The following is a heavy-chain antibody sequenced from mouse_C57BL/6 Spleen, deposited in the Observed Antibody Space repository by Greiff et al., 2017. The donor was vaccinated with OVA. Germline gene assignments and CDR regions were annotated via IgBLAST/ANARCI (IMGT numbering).Heavy chain of an antibody. J-gene: IGHJ1*03. D-gene: IGHD1-1*01. CDR1: GFTFSDYG. Sequence: EVQVVESGGGLVQPGGSLKLSCAASGFTFSDYGMAWVRQAPRKGPEWVAFISNLAYSIYYADTVTGRFTISRENAKNTLYLEMSSLRSEDTAMYYCARMGYGSSPWYFDVWGTGTTVTVSS. CDR3: ARMGYGSSPWYFDV. V-gene: IGHV5-15*01. CDR2: ISNLAYSI.